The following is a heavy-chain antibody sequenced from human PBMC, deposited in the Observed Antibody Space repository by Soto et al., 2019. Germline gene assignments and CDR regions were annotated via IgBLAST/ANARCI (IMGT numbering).Heavy chain of an antibody. D-gene: IGHD5-12*01. J-gene: IGHJ4*02. V-gene: IGHV3-48*03. CDR2: ISSSGSTI. Sequence: PGGSLRLSCAASGFTFSSYEMNWVRQAPGKGLEWVSYISSSGSTIYYADSVKGRFTISRDNAKNSLYLQMNSLRAEDTAVYYCASRDGYNSYYFDYWGQGTPVTVSS. CDR3: ASRDGYNSYYFDY. CDR1: GFTFSSYE.